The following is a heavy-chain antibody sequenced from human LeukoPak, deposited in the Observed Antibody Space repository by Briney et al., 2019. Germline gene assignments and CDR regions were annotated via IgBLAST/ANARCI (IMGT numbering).Heavy chain of an antibody. CDR1: GGSFSGYY. V-gene: IGHV3-49*03. CDR3: TRDEYYFDY. Sequence: LSLTCAVYGGSFSGYYWSWFRQAPGKGLEWVGFIRSKAYGGTTVYAASVKGRFTISRDDSKSIAYLQMNSLKTEDTAVYYCTRDEYYFDYWGQGTLVTVSS. CDR2: IRSKAYGGTT. J-gene: IGHJ4*02.